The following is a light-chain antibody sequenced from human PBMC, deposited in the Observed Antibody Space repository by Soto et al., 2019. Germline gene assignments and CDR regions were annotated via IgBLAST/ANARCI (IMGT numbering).Light chain of an antibody. V-gene: IGKV3-15*01. J-gene: IGKJ1*01. CDR2: GAS. CDR3: QQYNIWGT. CDR1: QSVNSN. Sequence: EIVMTQSPATLSVSPGERATLSSRASQSVNSNLAWYQQKPGQAPRLLIYGASTRPTGIPARFSGSGSGTEFTLTIGSLQSEDFAVYFWQQYNIWGTFGQGTQVEIK.